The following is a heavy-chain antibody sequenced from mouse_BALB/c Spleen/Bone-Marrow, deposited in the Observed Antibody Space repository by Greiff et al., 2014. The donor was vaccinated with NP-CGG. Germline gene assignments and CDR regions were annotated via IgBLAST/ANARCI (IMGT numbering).Heavy chain of an antibody. J-gene: IGHJ4*01. Sequence: QVQLPQSGAELARPGASVKMSCKASGYTFTGYTIHWVKQRPGQGLEWIGYINPTSGYANYNQKFKDKATLTADKSSSTAYMQLSSLTSEDSAVFYCARSMIVYFAMDYWGQGTSVTVSS. D-gene: IGHD2-3*01. CDR3: ARSMIVYFAMDY. CDR2: INPTSGYA. V-gene: IGHV1-4*01. CDR1: GYTFTGYT.